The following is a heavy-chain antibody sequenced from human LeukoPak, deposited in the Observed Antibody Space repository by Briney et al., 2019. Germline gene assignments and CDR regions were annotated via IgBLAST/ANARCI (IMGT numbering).Heavy chain of an antibody. Sequence: GASVKVSCKASGGTFSSYAISWVRQAPGQGLEWMGRIIPIFGTANYAQKFQGRVTITTDESTSTAYMELSSLRSEDTAVYYCARGPRYYDILTGYYNARAGPAGYNWFDPWGQGTLVTASS. J-gene: IGHJ5*02. V-gene: IGHV1-69*05. CDR3: ARGPRYYDILTGYYNARAGPAGYNWFDP. CDR1: GGTFSSYA. D-gene: IGHD3-9*01. CDR2: IIPIFGTA.